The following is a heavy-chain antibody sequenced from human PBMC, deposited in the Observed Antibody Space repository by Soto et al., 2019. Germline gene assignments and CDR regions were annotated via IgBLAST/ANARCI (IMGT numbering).Heavy chain of an antibody. D-gene: IGHD6-19*01. V-gene: IGHV3-33*01. CDR2: IWYDGSNK. J-gene: IGHJ4*02. Sequence: GGSLRLSCAASGFTFSSYGMHWVRQAPGKGLEWVAVIWYDGSNKYYADSVKGRFTISRDNSKNTLYLQMNSLRAEDTAVYYCARGRPGGIAVAGDSYYFDYWGQGTLVTVSS. CDR3: ARGRPGGIAVAGDSYYFDY. CDR1: GFTFSSYG.